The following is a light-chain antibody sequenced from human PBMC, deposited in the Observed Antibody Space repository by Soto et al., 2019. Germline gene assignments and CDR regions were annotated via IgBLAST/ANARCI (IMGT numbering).Light chain of an antibody. CDR2: EVS. CDR1: SSDVGGYNY. CDR3: CSYAGSNTFV. Sequence: QSVLTQPPSASGSPGQSVTIACTGTSSDVGGYNYVSWYQEHPGKAPKVIIYEVSKRPSGVPDRFSGSKSGNTASLTVSGLQAEDEAGYYCCSYAGSNTFVFGTGTKVTVL. V-gene: IGLV2-8*01. J-gene: IGLJ1*01.